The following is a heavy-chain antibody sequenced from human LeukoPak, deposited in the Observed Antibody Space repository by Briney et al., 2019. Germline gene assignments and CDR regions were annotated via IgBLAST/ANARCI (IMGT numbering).Heavy chain of an antibody. D-gene: IGHD5-24*01. V-gene: IGHV3-30*01. J-gene: IGHJ4*02. CDR1: GFTFSSYA. Sequence: GGSLRLSCAASGFTFSSYAMLWVRQAPGKGLEGVAVISYDGSNKYYADSVKGRFTISRDNSKNTLYLQMNSLSAEDTAVYYCAKDLRGPIVGLLQLHTPLYFDYWGQGTLVTVSS. CDR3: AKDLRGPIVGLLQLHTPLYFDY. CDR2: ISYDGSNK.